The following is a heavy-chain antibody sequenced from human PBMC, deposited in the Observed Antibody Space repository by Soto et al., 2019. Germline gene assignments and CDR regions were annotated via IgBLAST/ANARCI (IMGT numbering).Heavy chain of an antibody. Sequence: ASVKVSCKASGYTFTSYGISWVRQAPGQGLEWMGWISAYNGNTNYAQKLQGRVTMTTDTSTSTAYMELRSLRSDDTAVYYCARERRDASLGYYYYCMDVWGQGTTVTVSS. CDR3: ARERRDASLGYYYYCMDV. CDR2: ISAYNGNT. J-gene: IGHJ6*02. CDR1: GYTFTSYG. V-gene: IGHV1-18*01. D-gene: IGHD3-16*01.